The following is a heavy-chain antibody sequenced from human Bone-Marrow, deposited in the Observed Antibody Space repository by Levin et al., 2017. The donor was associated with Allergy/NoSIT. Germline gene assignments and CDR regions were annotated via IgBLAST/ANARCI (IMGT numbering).Heavy chain of an antibody. V-gene: IGHV3-64*01. J-gene: IGHJ6*03. CDR2: ISSNGGST. Sequence: GESLKISCAASGFTFSSYAMNWVRQAPGKGLEYVSGISSNGGSTYYVNSVKGRFTISRDNSKNTLYLQMGSLRAEDMAVYYCARAVGPIDYYYYYYMDVWGKGTTVTVSS. CDR1: GFTFSSYA. D-gene: IGHD3-16*01. CDR3: ARAVGPIDYYYYYYMDV.